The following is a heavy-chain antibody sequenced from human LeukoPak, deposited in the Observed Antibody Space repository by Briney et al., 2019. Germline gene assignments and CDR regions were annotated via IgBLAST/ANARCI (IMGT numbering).Heavy chain of an antibody. Sequence: PSETLSLTCAVYGGSFSGYYWSWIRQAPGKGLELVANIKQDGSEKYYVDSVKGRFTISRDNAKNSLYLQMNSLRAEDTAVYYCARNQRRLDYWGQGTLVTVSS. V-gene: IGHV3-7*01. CDR2: IKQDGSEK. CDR1: GGSFSGYY. D-gene: IGHD1-14*01. CDR3: ARNQRRLDY. J-gene: IGHJ4*02.